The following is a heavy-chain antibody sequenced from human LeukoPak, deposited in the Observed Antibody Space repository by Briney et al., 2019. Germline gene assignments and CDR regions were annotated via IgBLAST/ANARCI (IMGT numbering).Heavy chain of an antibody. D-gene: IGHD5-18*01. V-gene: IGHV4-34*01. CDR3: ARGSGYSYGFWFDP. CDR1: GGSFRGYY. J-gene: IGHJ5*02. CDR2: INHSGST. Sequence: PSETLSLTCAVYGGSFRGYYRSWIRQPPGKGLEWIGEINHSGSTNYNPSLKSRVTISVDTSKNQFSLKLSSVTAADTAVYYCARGSGYSYGFWFDPWGQGTLVTVSS.